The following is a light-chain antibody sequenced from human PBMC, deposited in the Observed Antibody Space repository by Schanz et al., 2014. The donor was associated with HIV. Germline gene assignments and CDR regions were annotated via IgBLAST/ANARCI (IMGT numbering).Light chain of an antibody. CDR3: ATWDDSLSGVV. CDR1: SSDIGAYDF. Sequence: QSVLTQPPSASGSPGQSVTISCVGTSSDIGAYDFVSWYQHHPGKAPKLLIYKDDQWPSGVPDRFSGSKSGTSASLAISGLRPEDEADYYCATWDDSLSGVVFGGGTKLTVL. V-gene: IGLV1-47*01. CDR2: KDD. J-gene: IGLJ3*02.